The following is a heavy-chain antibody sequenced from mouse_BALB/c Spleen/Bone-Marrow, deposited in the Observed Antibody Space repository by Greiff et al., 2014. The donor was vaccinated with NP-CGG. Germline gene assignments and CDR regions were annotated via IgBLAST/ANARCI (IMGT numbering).Heavy chain of an antibody. CDR3: ARSEYFGSSYDY. CDR1: GCTFTSYV. V-gene: IGHV1-14*01. J-gene: IGHJ2*01. CDR2: INPYNDGT. D-gene: IGHD1-1*01. Sequence: EVQLQQSGPELVKPGASVKMSCEASGCTFTSYVMHWMKQKPGQGLEWIGYINPYNDGTKYNETFKGKATLTSDKSSSTAYMDLSSLTSEDSAVYFCARSEYFGSSYDYWGQGTTLTVSS.